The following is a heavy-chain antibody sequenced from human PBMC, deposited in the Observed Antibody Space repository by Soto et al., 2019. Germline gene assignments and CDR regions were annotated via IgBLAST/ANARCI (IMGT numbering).Heavy chain of an antibody. D-gene: IGHD6-19*01. CDR2: VYYSGTT. V-gene: IGHV4-59*01. J-gene: IGHJ5*01. Sequence: TSETLSLTCTVSGDSISNYHWSWIRRPPGKGLEWIGYVYYSGTTNYNPSPKSRVTISVDTSKNQFSLKLNSVTAADTAVYSCARGRGSGPRGWFDTWGHGTLVTVSS. CDR1: GDSISNYH. CDR3: ARGRGSGPRGWFDT.